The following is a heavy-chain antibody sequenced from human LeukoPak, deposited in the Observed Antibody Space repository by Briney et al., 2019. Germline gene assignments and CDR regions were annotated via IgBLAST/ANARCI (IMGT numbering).Heavy chain of an antibody. V-gene: IGHV4-34*01. CDR3: ARGRLVLLWFGELPDNAFDI. CDR1: GGSFSGYY. D-gene: IGHD3-10*01. Sequence: SETLSLTCAVYGGSFSGYYWSWIRQPPGKGLEWIGEINHSGSTNYNPSLKSRVTISVDTSKNQFSLKLSSVTAADTAVYYCARGRLVLLWFGELPDNAFDIWGQGTMVTVSS. CDR2: INHSGST. J-gene: IGHJ3*02.